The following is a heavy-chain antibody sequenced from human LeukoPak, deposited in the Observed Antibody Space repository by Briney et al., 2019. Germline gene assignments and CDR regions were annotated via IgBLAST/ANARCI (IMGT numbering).Heavy chain of an antibody. CDR3: ARLGVSSSRDNY. Sequence: SETLSLTCTVSGGSLSSSSYYWGWNRQPPGKGLRWIGSIYYSGSTYYTPSLKSRVTISADTSKNQFSLKLSSLSAARRDMYYGARLGVSSSRDNYWGQGILVTVSS. CDR2: IYYSGST. D-gene: IGHD6-13*01. V-gene: IGHV4-39*01. J-gene: IGHJ4*02. CDR1: GGSLSSSSYY.